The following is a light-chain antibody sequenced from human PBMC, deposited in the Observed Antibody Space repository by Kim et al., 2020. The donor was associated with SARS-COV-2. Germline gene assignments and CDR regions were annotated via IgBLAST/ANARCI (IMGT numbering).Light chain of an antibody. V-gene: IGKV1D-8*01. Sequence: AGERGRVGWGGGGGVGGEGGGGQQKPGKAPELLIYAASTLQSGVPSRFSGSGSGTDFTLTISCLQSEDFATYYCQQYYSFPLTFGGGTKVDIK. CDR2: AAS. CDR3: QQYYSFPLT. CDR1: GGVGGE. J-gene: IGKJ4*01.